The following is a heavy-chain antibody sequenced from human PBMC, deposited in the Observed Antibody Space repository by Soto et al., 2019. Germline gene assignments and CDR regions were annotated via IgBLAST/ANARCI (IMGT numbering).Heavy chain of an antibody. Sequence: QVQLVQSGAEVKKPAASVQVSCKASGYTFTSYGISWVRQAPGQGLEWMGRSSAYNGNTNYAQKLQGRVTMTTDTCTSTDYVELRSLRSDDTAVYYCARDKGDGSGSYYGYWGQGTLFTVSS. CDR3: ARDKGDGSGSYYGY. D-gene: IGHD3-10*01. J-gene: IGHJ4*02. V-gene: IGHV1-18*01. CDR2: SSAYNGNT. CDR1: GYTFTSYG.